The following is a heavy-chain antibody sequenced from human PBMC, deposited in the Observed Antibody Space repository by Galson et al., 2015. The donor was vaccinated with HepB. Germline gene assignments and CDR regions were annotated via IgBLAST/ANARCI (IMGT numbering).Heavy chain of an antibody. CDR1: GFTFSSYS. CDR2: IYYSGST. CDR3: ARRHYCSSTSCYIGAFDV. J-gene: IGHJ3*01. V-gene: IGHV4-30-4*08. D-gene: IGHD2-2*02. Sequence: LRLSCAASGFTFSSYSMNWVRQPPGKGLEWIGNIYYSGSTYYNPSLKSRLTISVDTSKNQFSLKLDSVTAADTAVYYCARRHYCSSTSCYIGAFDVWGQGALVTVSS.